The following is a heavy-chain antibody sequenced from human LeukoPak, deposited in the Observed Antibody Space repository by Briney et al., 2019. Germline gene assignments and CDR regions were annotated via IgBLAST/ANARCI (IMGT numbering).Heavy chain of an antibody. D-gene: IGHD6-13*01. Sequence: GGPLRLSCAASGFTFSSYAMNWVRQAPGKGLEWVSYISNSGSNIYYADSVKGRFTISRDNAKNSLYLQINSLRAEDTAVYHCASGPTPGVAAASDFWGQGALVTVSS. V-gene: IGHV3-48*01. J-gene: IGHJ4*02. CDR3: ASGPTPGVAAASDF. CDR1: GFTFSSYA. CDR2: ISNSGSNI.